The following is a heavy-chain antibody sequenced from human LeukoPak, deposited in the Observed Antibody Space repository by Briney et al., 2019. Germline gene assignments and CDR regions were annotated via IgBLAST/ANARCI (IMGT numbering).Heavy chain of an antibody. V-gene: IGHV3-30*02. J-gene: IGHJ6*03. CDR2: IRYDGSNK. Sequence: GGSLRLSCAASGFTYSSHGMHWVRQAPGKGLEWVAFIRYDGSNKYYADSVKGRFTISRDNSKNTLYLQMNSLRAEDTAEYYCARGSSWYEYYHYYMDVWGKGTTVTISS. CDR3: ARGSSWYEYYHYYMDV. D-gene: IGHD6-13*01. CDR1: GFTYSSHG.